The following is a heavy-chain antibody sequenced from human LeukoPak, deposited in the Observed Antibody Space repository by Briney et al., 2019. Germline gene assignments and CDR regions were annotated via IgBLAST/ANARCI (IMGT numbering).Heavy chain of an antibody. D-gene: IGHD6-13*01. CDR3: ARVRYSSSWYYFDY. Sequence: SETLSLTCTVSGGSISSSSHYWGWIRQPPGKGLEWIGSIYYSGSTDYNPSLKSRVTISVDTSKNQLSLKLSSVTAADTAVYYCARVRYSSSWYYFDYWGQGTLVTVSS. CDR1: GGSISSSSHY. V-gene: IGHV4-39*07. CDR2: IYYSGST. J-gene: IGHJ4*02.